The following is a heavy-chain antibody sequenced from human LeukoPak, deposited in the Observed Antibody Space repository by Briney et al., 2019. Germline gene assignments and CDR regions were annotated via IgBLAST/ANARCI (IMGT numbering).Heavy chain of an antibody. D-gene: IGHD6-6*01. CDR2: IYYSGST. Sequence: PSETLSLTCTVSGGSISSSSYYWGWICQPPGKGLEWIGSIYYSGSTYYNPSLKSRVTISVDTSKNQFSLKLSSVTAADTAVYYCARAPRYSSSYYLDYWGQGTLVTVSS. J-gene: IGHJ4*02. CDR3: ARAPRYSSSYYLDY. V-gene: IGHV4-39*07. CDR1: GGSISSSSYY.